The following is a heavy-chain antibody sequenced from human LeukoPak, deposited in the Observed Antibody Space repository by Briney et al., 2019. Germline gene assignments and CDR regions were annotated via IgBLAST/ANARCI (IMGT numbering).Heavy chain of an antibody. CDR3: AIAVAGLYFDY. J-gene: IGHJ4*02. D-gene: IGHD6-19*01. CDR1: GFTVSRNN. V-gene: IGHV3-53*01. CDR2: IYSGGST. Sequence: GGSLRLSCAASGFTVSRNNMSWVRQAPGRGLEWVSVIYSGGSTYYADSVKGRFTISRDNSKNTLYLQMNSLRAEDTAVYYCAIAVAGLYFDYWGQGTLVTVSS.